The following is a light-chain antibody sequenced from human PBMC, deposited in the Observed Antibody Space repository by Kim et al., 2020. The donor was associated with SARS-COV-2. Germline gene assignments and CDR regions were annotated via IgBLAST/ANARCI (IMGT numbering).Light chain of an antibody. Sequence: SVAVGYRVTITWRASQGVRDWLAWYQQKPGKAPKLLIYRASGLESGVPSRFSGSGSGTEFTLTISTLQPDDFATFYCKQYSSYPYTFGQGTKLEI. CDR2: RAS. CDR3: KQYSSYPYT. CDR1: QGVRDW. V-gene: IGKV1-5*03. J-gene: IGKJ2*01.